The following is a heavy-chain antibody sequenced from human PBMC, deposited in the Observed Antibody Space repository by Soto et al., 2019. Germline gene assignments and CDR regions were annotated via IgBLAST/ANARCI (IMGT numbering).Heavy chain of an antibody. CDR3: ARVDDSSGYYYGMDV. CDR2: IYYSGST. V-gene: IGHV4-30-4*02. J-gene: IGHJ6*02. Sequence: SDTQSVGWPVSGLSLWRARYYLYWLLEPPGKGLGWIGYIYYSGSTYYNPSLKSRVTISVDTSKNQFSLKLSSVTAADTAVYYCARVDDSSGYYYGMDVWGQGNTVNGS. D-gene: IGHD3-22*01. CDR1: GLSLWRARYY.